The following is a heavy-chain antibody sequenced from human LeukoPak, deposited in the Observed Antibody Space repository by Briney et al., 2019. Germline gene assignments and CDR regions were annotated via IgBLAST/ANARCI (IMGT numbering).Heavy chain of an antibody. Sequence: PSETLSLTCAVYGGSFSGYYWSWIRQPPGKGLEWIGEINHSGSTNYNPSLKSRVTISVDTSKNQFSLKLSSVTAADTAVYYCARDGSYCSGGSCYGDAFDIWGQGTMVTVSS. D-gene: IGHD2-15*01. CDR1: GGSFSGYY. CDR2: INHSGST. V-gene: IGHV4-34*01. J-gene: IGHJ3*02. CDR3: ARDGSYCSGGSCYGDAFDI.